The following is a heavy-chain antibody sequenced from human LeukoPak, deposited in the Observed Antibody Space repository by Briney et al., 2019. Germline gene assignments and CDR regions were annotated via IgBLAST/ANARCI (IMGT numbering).Heavy chain of an antibody. V-gene: IGHV3-66*01. D-gene: IGHD6-6*01. J-gene: IGHJ4*02. CDR3: ARGWSSSSYFGY. CDR2: ISSGGST. CDR1: GITVSANY. Sequence: GGSLRLSCAASGITVSANYWNWVRQAPGKGLEWVSVISSGGSTSYADSVKGRFTISRDNSKYTLYLQMNRLRAEDTAVYYCARGWSSSSYFGYWGQGTLVTVSS.